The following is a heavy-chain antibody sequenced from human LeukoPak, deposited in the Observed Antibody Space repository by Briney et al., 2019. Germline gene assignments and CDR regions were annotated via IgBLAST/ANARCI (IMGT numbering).Heavy chain of an antibody. D-gene: IGHD3-3*01. CDR3: ARAGGDRYYDFWSGYTYFDY. V-gene: IGHV4-34*01. CDR1: GGSFSGYY. CDR2: INHSGST. J-gene: IGHJ4*02. Sequence: SETLSLTCAVYGGSFSGYYWSWIRQPPGKGLEWIGEINHSGSTNYNPSLKSRVTISVDTSKNQFSLKLSSVTAADTAVYYCARAGGDRYYDFWSGYTYFDYWGQGTLVTVSS.